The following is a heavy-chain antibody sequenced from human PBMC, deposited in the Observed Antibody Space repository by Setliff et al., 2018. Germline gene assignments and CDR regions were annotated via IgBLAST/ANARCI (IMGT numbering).Heavy chain of an antibody. Sequence: GESLTISCAASGFTFSSYNMDWVRQAPGKGLEWVSYINSRSSTIFYADSVKGRFTISRDNAKNSLYLQMNGLRAEDTAVYYCVRGSGNSGMIDYWGQGTPVTVSS. V-gene: IGHV3-48*01. J-gene: IGHJ4*02. CDR3: VRGSGNSGMIDY. D-gene: IGHD2-15*01. CDR1: GFTFSSYN. CDR2: INSRSSTI.